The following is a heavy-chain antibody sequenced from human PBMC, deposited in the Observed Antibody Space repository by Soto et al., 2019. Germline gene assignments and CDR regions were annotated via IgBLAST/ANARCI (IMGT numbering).Heavy chain of an antibody. D-gene: IGHD1-26*01. CDR3: ARRGSGSYYDS. Sequence: EVQLLESGGGLVQPGGSLRLSCAASGFTFSSYAMRWVRQAPGKGLEWVSAISGSGGSTYYADSVKGRFTISRDNSKNTLHLQMNSLRAEDTAVYYCARRGSGSYYDSWGQGTLVNVSS. CDR2: ISGSGGST. CDR1: GFTFSSYA. J-gene: IGHJ4*02. V-gene: IGHV3-23*01.